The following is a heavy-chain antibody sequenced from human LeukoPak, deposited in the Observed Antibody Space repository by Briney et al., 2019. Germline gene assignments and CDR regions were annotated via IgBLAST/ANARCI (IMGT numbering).Heavy chain of an antibody. V-gene: IGHV4-31*03. CDR2: IYYSGST. J-gene: IGHJ4*02. Sequence: KSSETLSLTCTVSGGSISSGGYYWSWIRQHPGKGLEWIGYIYYSGSTYYSPSLKSRVTISVDTSKNHFSLKLSSVTAADTAVYYCARGEPYDYWGQGTLVTVSS. CDR3: ARGEPYDY. CDR1: GGSISSGGYY. D-gene: IGHD1-14*01.